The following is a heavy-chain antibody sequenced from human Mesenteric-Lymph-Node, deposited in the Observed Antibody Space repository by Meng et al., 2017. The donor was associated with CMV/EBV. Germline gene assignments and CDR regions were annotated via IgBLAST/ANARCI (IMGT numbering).Heavy chain of an antibody. J-gene: IGHJ6*02. CDR3: ARDCSSTSCYLTYLTYYYYGMDV. V-gene: IGHV3-21*01. CDR1: GFIFSTYA. Sequence: GGSLRLSCAASGFIFSTYAMSWVRQAPGKGLEWVSSISSSSSYIYYADPVKGRFTISRDNAKNSLYLQMNSLRAEDTAVYYCARDCSSTSCYLTYLTYYYYGMDVWGQGTTVTVSS. CDR2: ISSSSSYI. D-gene: IGHD2-2*01.